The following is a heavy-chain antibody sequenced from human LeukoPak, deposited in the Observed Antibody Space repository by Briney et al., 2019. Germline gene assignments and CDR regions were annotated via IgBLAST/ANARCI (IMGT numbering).Heavy chain of an antibody. CDR3: ASGGLRQVYYYYYMDV. V-gene: IGHV1-2*02. Sequence: ASVKVSCKASGYTFTAYYIHWVRQAPGQGLEWMGWINPNSGDTTYAQNFQGRVTMTRDTSINTAYMELSTLRSEDTAVYYCASGGLRQVYYYYYMDVWGKGTTVTVSS. CDR1: GYTFTAYY. J-gene: IGHJ6*03. D-gene: IGHD4-17*01. CDR2: INPNSGDT.